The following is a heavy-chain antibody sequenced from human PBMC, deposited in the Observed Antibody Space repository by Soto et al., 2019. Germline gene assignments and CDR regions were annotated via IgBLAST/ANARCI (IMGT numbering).Heavy chain of an antibody. CDR1: GGSFSGYY. CDR2: INQSGST. Sequence: QVQLQQWGAGLLKPSETLSLTCAVSGGSFSGYYWSWIRQPPGKGLEWIGEINQSGSTNYNPSLKSRVTISVDTSKNQFSLKLSSVTAADTAVYYCARGIYVVAAAPTHFDYWGQGTLVTVSS. D-gene: IGHD6-13*01. J-gene: IGHJ4*02. CDR3: ARGIYVVAAAPTHFDY. V-gene: IGHV4-34*01.